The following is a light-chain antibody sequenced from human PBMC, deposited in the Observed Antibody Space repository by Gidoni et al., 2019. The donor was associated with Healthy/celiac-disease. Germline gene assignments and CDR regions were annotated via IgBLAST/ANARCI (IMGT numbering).Light chain of an antibody. Sequence: DIQMTQSPSTLSASVGDRVTITCRASQSISSWLAWYQQKPGKAPKLLIYQASSLERGVPSGFSGSGSGTEFTLTISSLQPDDFATYFCQQYNSYSWTFGQGTKVEI. CDR1: QSISSW. CDR3: QQYNSYSWT. CDR2: QAS. V-gene: IGKV1-5*03. J-gene: IGKJ1*01.